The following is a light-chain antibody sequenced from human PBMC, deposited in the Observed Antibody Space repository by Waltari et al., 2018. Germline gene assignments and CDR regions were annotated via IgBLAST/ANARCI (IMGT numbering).Light chain of an antibody. CDR3: SSFAGSSQML. Sequence: QSALTQPPSASGPPGQPVTISCTGTSSDVGVFDYVSWYQQHPGNVPRLMIYEVSKRPAGVPERFSGSKSGNTASLTVSGLQVEDEADYYCSSFAGSSQMLFGGGTKLTVL. V-gene: IGLV2-8*01. CDR1: SSDVGVFDY. CDR2: EVS. J-gene: IGLJ2*01.